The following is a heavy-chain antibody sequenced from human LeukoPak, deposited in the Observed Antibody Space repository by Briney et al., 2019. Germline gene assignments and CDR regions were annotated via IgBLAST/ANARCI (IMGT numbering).Heavy chain of an antibody. V-gene: IGHV4-38-2*02. CDR3: GRRVVSGYDWFDP. CDR1: GYSISSGYN. D-gene: IGHD5-12*01. J-gene: IGHJ5*02. Sequence: TSETLSLTCTVSGYSISSGYNWVWVRQPPGRGLEWIGSIYHSGSTYYNPSLKSRVTISVDTSKNQFSLKLISVTAADTAVYYCGRRVVSGYDWFDPWGQGTLVTVSS. CDR2: IYHSGST.